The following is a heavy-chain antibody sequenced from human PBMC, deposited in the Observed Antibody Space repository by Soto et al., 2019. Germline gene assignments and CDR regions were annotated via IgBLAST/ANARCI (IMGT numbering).Heavy chain of an antibody. CDR3: AKDRQGYSSTSPSALRYYYYGMDV. V-gene: IGHV3-30*18. Sequence: GGSLRLSCAASGFTFSSHGMHWVRQAPGKGLEWVAVISYDGSNKYYADSVKGRFTISRDNSMNTLYLQMNSLRAEDTAVYYCAKDRQGYSSTSPSALRYYYYGMDVWGQGTTVTVSS. CDR2: ISYDGSNK. CDR1: GFTFSSHG. D-gene: IGHD6-13*01. J-gene: IGHJ6*02.